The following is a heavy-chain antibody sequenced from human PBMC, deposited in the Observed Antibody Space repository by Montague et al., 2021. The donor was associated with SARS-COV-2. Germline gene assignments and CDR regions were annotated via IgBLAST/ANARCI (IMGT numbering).Heavy chain of an antibody. CDR3: AKQPGAGAVVYWYFDL. V-gene: IGHV3-23*01. J-gene: IGHJ2*01. CDR2: IFGSGAGT. CDR1: GFAFNNFA. D-gene: IGHD6-19*01. Sequence: SLKLSCAAPGFAFNNFAMTWVRQAPGKGLEWVSSIFGSGAGTYYADSVKGRFTISRDNSKNTLYLQMNSLRAEDTAKYYCAKQPGAGAVVYWYFDLWGRGTVVGVSS.